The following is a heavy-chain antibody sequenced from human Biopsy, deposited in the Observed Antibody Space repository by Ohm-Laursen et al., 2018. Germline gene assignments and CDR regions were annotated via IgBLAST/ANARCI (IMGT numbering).Heavy chain of an antibody. V-gene: IGHV4-59*11. D-gene: IGHD4-23*01. CDR1: GGTFTGHY. J-gene: IGHJ4*02. Sequence: SDTLSLTCTVSGGTFTGHYWSWIRQPPGKGLERIGHISYTGYTSYNASLKSRVTISVDTSRNHFSLRLSSLTAADTAVYYCARGSNDFGGLYFPRWGQGTLLTVPS. CDR2: ISYTGYT. CDR3: ARGSNDFGGLYFPR.